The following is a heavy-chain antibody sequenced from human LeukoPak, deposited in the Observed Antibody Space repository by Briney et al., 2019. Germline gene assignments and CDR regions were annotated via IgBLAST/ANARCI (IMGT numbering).Heavy chain of an antibody. CDR2: ISWNSGSI. D-gene: IGHD6-25*01. V-gene: IGHV3-9*01. CDR3: AKAPSGDYYYGMDV. J-gene: IGHJ6*02. CDR1: GFTFDDYA. Sequence: GGSLRLSCAASGFTFDDYAMHWVRQAPGKGLEWVSGISWNSGSIGYADSVKGRFTISRDNAKNSLYLQMNGLRAEDTALYYCAKAPSGDYYYGMDVWGQGTTVTVSS.